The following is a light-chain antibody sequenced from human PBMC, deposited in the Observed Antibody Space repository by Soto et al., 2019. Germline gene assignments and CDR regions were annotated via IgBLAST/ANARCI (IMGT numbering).Light chain of an antibody. CDR2: GAS. V-gene: IGKV3-20*01. Sequence: EIVLTQSPATLSLSPWERHTLSCRASQSGSSYLAWYQQKPGQAPRLLIYGASSRATGIPDRFSGRGSGTDFTLTISRLEPEDFSVYYCQQYAIFPRTFGQGTKVDIK. CDR1: QSGSSY. J-gene: IGKJ1*01. CDR3: QQYAIFPRT.